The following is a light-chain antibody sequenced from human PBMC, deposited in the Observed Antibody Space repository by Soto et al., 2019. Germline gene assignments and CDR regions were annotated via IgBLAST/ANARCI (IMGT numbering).Light chain of an antibody. J-gene: IGKJ2*01. V-gene: IGKV1-39*01. CDR3: QEIYSTPYT. CDR2: TAS. CDR1: QSISTF. Sequence: DIQMTQSPSSLSASVGDRVTITCRASQSISTFLNWYQQKPGKAPNLLIYTASSLQSGVPSRFISSRSGTDSTPTTSILHPDDFATYYCQEIYSTPYTFGRGPKLEIK.